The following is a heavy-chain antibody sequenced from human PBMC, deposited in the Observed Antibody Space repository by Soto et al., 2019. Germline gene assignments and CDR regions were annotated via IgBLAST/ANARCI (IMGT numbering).Heavy chain of an antibody. CDR1: GFTFSSYT. V-gene: IGHV3-21*01. CDR2: ISSSSSYI. J-gene: IGHJ5*02. Sequence: EVQLVESGGGLVKPGGSRRLSGAASGFTFSSYTMNWVRRAPGRGRGWVSSISSSSSYIYYADSVKGRFTISRDNAKNSLYLQMNSLRAEDTAVYYCARDTGYDFWSGYHNWFDPWGQGTLVTVSS. CDR3: ARDTGYDFWSGYHNWFDP. D-gene: IGHD3-3*01.